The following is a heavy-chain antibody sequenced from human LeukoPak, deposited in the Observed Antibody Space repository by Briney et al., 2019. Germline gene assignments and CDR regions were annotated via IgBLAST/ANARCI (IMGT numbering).Heavy chain of an antibody. V-gene: IGHV4-59*12. Sequence: PSETLSLTCTVSGASISSWYWSWIRQPPGKGLEWIGYIYGSGNTNYNPSLKSRVTISVDRSKNQFSLKLSSVTAADTAVYYCARDYCSSTSCYTPDVWGKGTTVTVSS. CDR3: ARDYCSSTSCYTPDV. CDR1: GASISSWY. CDR2: IYGSGNT. J-gene: IGHJ6*04. D-gene: IGHD2-2*02.